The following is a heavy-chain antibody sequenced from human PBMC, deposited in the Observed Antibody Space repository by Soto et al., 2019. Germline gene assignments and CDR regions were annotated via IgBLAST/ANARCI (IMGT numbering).Heavy chain of an antibody. CDR2: ISSASGFI. CDR3: ARDHDSSTYYRRFDL. Sequence: VGSLRLSCVISGFVFESYSMNWVRQAPGKGLEWIASISSASGFIYYADSVKGRFTISRDNARNSLFLQMNSLRADDTAVYYCARDHDSSTYYRRFDLWGQGALVTVSS. V-gene: IGHV3-21*01. J-gene: IGHJ4*02. CDR1: GFVFESYS. D-gene: IGHD2-2*01.